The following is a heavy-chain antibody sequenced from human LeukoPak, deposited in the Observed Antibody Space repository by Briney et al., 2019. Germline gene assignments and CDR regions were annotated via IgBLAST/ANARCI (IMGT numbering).Heavy chain of an antibody. J-gene: IGHJ6*03. V-gene: IGHV1-2*06. D-gene: IGHD2-8*01. CDR2: INPNSGDP. Sequence: GASVKVSCKASGYTFTNYYMHWVRQAPGQGLEWMGRINPNSGDPNYPQKFQGRVTMTRDTSISTAYMEMNSLTSDDTAVYYCARSARHCNNGVCFTDYYIDLWGKGTTVTVSS. CDR1: GYTFTNYY. CDR3: ARSARHCNNGVCFTDYYIDL.